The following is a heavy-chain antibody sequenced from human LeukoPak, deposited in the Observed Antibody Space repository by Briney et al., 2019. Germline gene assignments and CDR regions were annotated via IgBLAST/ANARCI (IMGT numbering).Heavy chain of an antibody. V-gene: IGHV3-7*01. CDR1: GFTFSSYW. D-gene: IGHD3-16*02. CDR3: AKTPSLWWFDP. CDR2: IKQDGSEK. J-gene: IGHJ5*02. Sequence: GGSLRLSCAASGFTFSSYWMSWVRQAPGKGLEWVANIKQDGSEKYYVDSVKGRFTISRDNAKNSLYLQMNSLRAEDTAVYYCAKTPSLWWFDPWGQGTLVTVSS.